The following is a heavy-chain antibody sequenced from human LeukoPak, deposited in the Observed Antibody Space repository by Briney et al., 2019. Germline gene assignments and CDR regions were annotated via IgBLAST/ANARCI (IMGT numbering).Heavy chain of an antibody. Sequence: PGGSLRLSCAASGFTFSTYSMNWVRQAPGKGLEWLSYISDSSDTIYYADSVKGRFTISRDNAKNSLCLQISSLRAEDTAVYYCARGQFNSGPEDYWGQGTLVTVSS. CDR3: ARGQFNSGPEDY. D-gene: IGHD5-12*01. CDR1: GFTFSTYS. V-gene: IGHV3-48*01. CDR2: ISDSSDTI. J-gene: IGHJ4*02.